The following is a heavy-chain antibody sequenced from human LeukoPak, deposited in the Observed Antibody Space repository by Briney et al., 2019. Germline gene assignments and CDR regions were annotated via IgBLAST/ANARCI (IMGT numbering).Heavy chain of an antibody. V-gene: IGHV3-7*01. J-gene: IGHJ4*02. CDR3: ARDFN. Sequence: GGSLRLSCAASGFTFSSSAMTWVRQAPGKGLEWVANIKPDGGETYYVDSVKGRFTISRDNAKSTLYLQMNSLRAEDTAVYYCARDFNLGQGTLVTVSS. CDR1: GFTFSSSA. CDR2: IKPDGGET.